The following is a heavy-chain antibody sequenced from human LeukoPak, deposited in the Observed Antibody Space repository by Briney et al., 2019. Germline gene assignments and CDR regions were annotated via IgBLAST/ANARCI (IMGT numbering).Heavy chain of an antibody. CDR3: ARVGVDIVATPWGSGYYFDY. J-gene: IGHJ4*02. D-gene: IGHD5-12*01. CDR2: INPNSGGT. Sequence: GASVKVSCKASGGTFSSYAISWVRQAPGQGLEWMGWINPNSGGTNYAQKFQGRVTMTRDTSISTAYMELSRLRSDDTAVYYCARVGVDIVATPWGSGYYFDYWGQGTLVTVSS. CDR1: GGTFSSYA. V-gene: IGHV1-2*02.